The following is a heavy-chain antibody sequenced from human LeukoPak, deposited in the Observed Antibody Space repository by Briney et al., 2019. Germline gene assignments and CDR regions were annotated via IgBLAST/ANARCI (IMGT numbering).Heavy chain of an antibody. Sequence: LGGSLRLSCAASGFTFDDYGMSWVRQAPGKGLEWVSGINWNGGSTGYADSVKGRFTIPRDNAKNSLYLQMNSLRAEDTALYYCARGTLKAAATDFDYWGQGTLVTVSS. CDR1: GFTFDDYG. D-gene: IGHD6-13*01. CDR3: ARGTLKAAATDFDY. V-gene: IGHV3-20*04. CDR2: INWNGGST. J-gene: IGHJ4*02.